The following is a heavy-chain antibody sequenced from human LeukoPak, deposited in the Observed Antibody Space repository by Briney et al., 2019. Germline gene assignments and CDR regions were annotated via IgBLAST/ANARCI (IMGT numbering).Heavy chain of an antibody. CDR1: GFTFSSFP. V-gene: IGHV3-30*04. CDR3: ARSLIPGRWYFDL. Sequence: GGSLRLSCAVPGFTFSSFPFHWVRQAPGKGLEWVAAISTDGSYKYHGDSVKGRFTISRDNPMSTLYLQMNGLRPDDTAVYYCARSLIPGRWYFDLWGRGTLVTVSS. J-gene: IGHJ2*01. D-gene: IGHD3-16*01. CDR2: ISTDGSYK.